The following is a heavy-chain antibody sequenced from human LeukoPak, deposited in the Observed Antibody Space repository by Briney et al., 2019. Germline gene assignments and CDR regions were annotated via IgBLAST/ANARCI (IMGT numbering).Heavy chain of an antibody. Sequence: PSETLSLTCAVSGASISSNWWNWVRQPPGKGLEWIGEIHHSGSANYNPSLKSRVTISLDTSENHFSLRLSSVTAADTAVYYCARISDERITMVRGVIYWGQGTLVTVSS. CDR3: ARISDERITMVRGVIY. CDR2: IHHSGSA. J-gene: IGHJ4*02. CDR1: GASISSNW. D-gene: IGHD3-10*01. V-gene: IGHV4-4*02.